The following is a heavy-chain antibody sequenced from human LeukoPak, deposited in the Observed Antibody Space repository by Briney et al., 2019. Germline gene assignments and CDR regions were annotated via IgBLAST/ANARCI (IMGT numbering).Heavy chain of an antibody. Sequence: SETLSLTCTVSGGSIGTYYWSWIRQSPGKGLEWIGYIYVTGSTNYNPSLKSRVTMSVDTSKNQFSLKLSSVTAADTAVYYCARVSSWETSYYFDYWGQGTLVTVSS. D-gene: IGHD6-19*01. V-gene: IGHV4-59*12. CDR1: GGSIGTYY. CDR3: ARVSSWETSYYFDY. CDR2: IYVTGST. J-gene: IGHJ4*02.